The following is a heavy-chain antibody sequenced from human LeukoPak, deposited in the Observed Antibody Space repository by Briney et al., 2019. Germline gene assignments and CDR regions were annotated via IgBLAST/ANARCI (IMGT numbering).Heavy chain of an antibody. Sequence: QPGGSLRLSCAASGFTFSSYAMSGVRQAPGKGLEWVSAFSGSGGSTYYADPVKGRFTISRDNSQNTLYLQMNSLRAEDTAVYYCAKVKSSGWYYFDYWGQGTLVTVSS. CDR1: GFTFSSYA. V-gene: IGHV3-23*01. D-gene: IGHD6-19*01. J-gene: IGHJ4*02. CDR2: FSGSGGST. CDR3: AKVKSSGWYYFDY.